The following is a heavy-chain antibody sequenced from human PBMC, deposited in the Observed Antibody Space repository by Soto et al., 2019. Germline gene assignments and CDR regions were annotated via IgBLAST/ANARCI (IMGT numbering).Heavy chain of an antibody. CDR1: GFTLSTYG. Sequence: QVQLVESGGGVVQPGPSLRLSCAVSGFTLSTYGMEWVRQAPGKGLDWVAGISHDGTKKDYADSVKGRFTISRDISKNTLFLQMNGLRAEDTAVYYCASVADYWGQGTLVTVSS. J-gene: IGHJ4*02. D-gene: IGHD2-21*01. CDR3: ASVADY. V-gene: IGHV3-30-3*01. CDR2: ISHDGTKK.